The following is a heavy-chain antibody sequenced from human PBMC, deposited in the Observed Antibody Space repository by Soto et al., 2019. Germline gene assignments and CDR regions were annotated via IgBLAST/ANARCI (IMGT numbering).Heavy chain of an antibody. CDR1: GYTVTSYY. D-gene: IGHD2-2*01. CDR2: INPSGGST. Sequence: GASVKVSCKASGYTVTSYYMHWVRQAPGQGLEWMGIINPSGGSTSYAQKFQGRVTMTRDTSTSTVYMEMSSLRSEDTAVYYCARDKVPAAKVSDYFDYWGQGTLVTVSS. CDR3: ARDKVPAAKVSDYFDY. J-gene: IGHJ4*02. V-gene: IGHV1-46*03.